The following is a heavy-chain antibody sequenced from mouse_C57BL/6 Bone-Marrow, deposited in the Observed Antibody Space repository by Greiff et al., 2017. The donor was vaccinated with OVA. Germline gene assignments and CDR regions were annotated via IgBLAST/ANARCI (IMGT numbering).Heavy chain of an antibody. CDR1: GYTFTSYW. CDR3: ESAGFAY. J-gene: IGHJ3*01. CDR2: IDPSDSYT. V-gene: IGHV1-50*01. Sequence: QVQLQQPGAELVKPGASVKLSCKASGYTFTSYWMQWVKQRPGQGLEWIGEIDPSDSYTNYNQKFKGKATLTVDTSSSTAYMQLNSLTSEDSAVYYCESAGFAYWGQGTLVTVSA.